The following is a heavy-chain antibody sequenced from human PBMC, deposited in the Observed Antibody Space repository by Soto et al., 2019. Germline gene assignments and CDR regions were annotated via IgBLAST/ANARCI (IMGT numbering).Heavy chain of an antibody. CDR3: ARALAYSSGGSCYSDYYGMDV. Sequence: TLSLTCTVSGGSISSGGYYWSWIRQHPGEGLEWIGYIYYSGSTYYNPSLKSRVTISVDTSKNQFSLKLSSVTAADTAVYYSARALAYSSGGSCYSDYYGMDVWGQGTTVTVSS. CDR1: GGSISSGGYY. CDR2: IYYSGST. V-gene: IGHV4-31*03. J-gene: IGHJ6*02. D-gene: IGHD2-15*01.